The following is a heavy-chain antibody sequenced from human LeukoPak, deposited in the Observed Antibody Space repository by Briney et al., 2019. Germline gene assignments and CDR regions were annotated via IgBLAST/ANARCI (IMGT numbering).Heavy chain of an antibody. Sequence: KPSETLSLTCTVSGGSISSSSYYWGWIRQPPGKGLEWIGSIYYSGSTYYNPSLKSRVTRSVDTSKNQSSLKLSSVTAADTAVYYCARDRYDFWSGYADLALYYGMDVWGQGTTVTVSS. J-gene: IGHJ6*02. CDR3: ARDRYDFWSGYADLALYYGMDV. V-gene: IGHV4-39*07. CDR2: IYYSGST. CDR1: GGSISSSSYY. D-gene: IGHD3-3*01.